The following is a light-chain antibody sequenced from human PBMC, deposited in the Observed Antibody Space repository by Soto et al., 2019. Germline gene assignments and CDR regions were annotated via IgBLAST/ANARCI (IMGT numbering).Light chain of an antibody. V-gene: IGKV1-39*01. CDR2: AAS. J-gene: IGKJ4*01. Sequence: QMTQSPSSLFASVGDRVTITCRASQSISSHLNWYQQKVGQTPRLLIYAASTLQSEVPPRFSGSGSGPELTLNIIGHQLEDVAPYDLQKSHSAPIPFGGW. CDR3: QKSHSAPIP. CDR1: QSISSH.